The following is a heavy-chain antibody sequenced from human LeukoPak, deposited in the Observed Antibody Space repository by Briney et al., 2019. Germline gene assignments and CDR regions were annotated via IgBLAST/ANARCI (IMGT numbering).Heavy chain of an antibody. CDR3: AREDCSGGSCYSSEAFDI. J-gene: IGHJ3*02. D-gene: IGHD2-15*01. CDR1: GFTFSSYS. V-gene: IGHV3-21*01. Sequence: PGGSLRLSCAASGFTFSSYSMNWVRRAPGKGLEWVSSISSSSSYIYYADSVKGRFTISRDNAKNSLYLQMNSLRAEDTAVYYCAREDCSGGSCYSSEAFDIWGQGTMVTVSS. CDR2: ISSSSSYI.